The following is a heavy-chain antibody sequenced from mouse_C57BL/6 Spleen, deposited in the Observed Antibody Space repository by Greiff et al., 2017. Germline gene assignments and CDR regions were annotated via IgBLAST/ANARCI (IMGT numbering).Heavy chain of an antibody. CDR3: AKIYDGYYGYAMDY. V-gene: IGHV2-5*01. CDR2: IWSGGST. Sequence: VQLVESGPGLVQPSQCLSISCTVSGFSLTSYGVHWVRQSPGKGLEWLGVIWSGGSTDYNAAFMSRLGITKDNSKSHVFFKMNSLQADDTAIYYCAKIYDGYYGYAMDYWGQGTSVTVSS. D-gene: IGHD2-3*01. J-gene: IGHJ4*01. CDR1: GFSLTSYG.